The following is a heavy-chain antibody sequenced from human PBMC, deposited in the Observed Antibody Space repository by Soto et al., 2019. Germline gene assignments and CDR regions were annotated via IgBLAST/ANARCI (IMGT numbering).Heavy chain of an antibody. CDR1: GYSFTSYY. Sequence: ASVKVSCKASGYSFTSYYMDWVRQAPGQGLEWMGIINNSDGRTNYEQKLQGRVNMTRDTSTRKVYMELRSMRFEDTAVYYCDRSRSLDHWGQGTLVTVSS. V-gene: IGHV1-46*03. J-gene: IGHJ5*02. CDR2: INNSDGRT. CDR3: DRSRSLDH.